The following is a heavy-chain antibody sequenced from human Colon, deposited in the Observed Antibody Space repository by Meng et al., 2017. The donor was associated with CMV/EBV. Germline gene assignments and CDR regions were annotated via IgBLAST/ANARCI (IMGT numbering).Heavy chain of an antibody. Sequence: QLQQQRRGVGLSKPSVTLSRTCSISGGTFNAYYWTWIRQSPGKGLEWIGELNRSGSTNYNPSRKSRVTISIDTSKRHFSLRLTSVTAADTAVYYCARGRNGWLLPLDSWGQGTLVTVSS. D-gene: IGHD3-3*01. CDR1: GGTFNAYY. V-gene: IGHV4-34*01. J-gene: IGHJ4*02. CDR2: LNRSGST. CDR3: ARGRNGWLLPLDS.